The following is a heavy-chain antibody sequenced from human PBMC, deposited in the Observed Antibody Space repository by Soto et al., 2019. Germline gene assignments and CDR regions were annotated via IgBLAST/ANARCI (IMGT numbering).Heavy chain of an antibody. J-gene: IGHJ6*02. CDR1: GSTFTSSA. V-gene: IGHV1-58*01. CDR3: AAVLEYSSSFYYYYYGMDV. Sequence: SVKVSCKASGSTFTSSAVQWVRQARGQRLEWIGWIVVGSGNTNYAQKFQERVTITRDMSTSTAYMELSSLRSEDTAVYYCAAVLEYSSSFYYYYYGMDVWGQGTTVTVSS. CDR2: IVVGSGNT. D-gene: IGHD6-6*01.